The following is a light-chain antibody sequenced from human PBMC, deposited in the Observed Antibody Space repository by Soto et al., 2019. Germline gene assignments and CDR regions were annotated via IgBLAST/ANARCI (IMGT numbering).Light chain of an antibody. CDR3: QQYDTSPMYP. Sequence: EIVLTQSPGTLSLSPGERATLSCRASQSASSNYLAWYQQKPGQAPRLLIYGASSRATGIPDRFSGSGSGTDFTLTISRLEPEDSAVYYCQQYDTSPMYPFGQGTKLEIK. CDR2: GAS. J-gene: IGKJ2*01. V-gene: IGKV3-20*01. CDR1: QSASSNY.